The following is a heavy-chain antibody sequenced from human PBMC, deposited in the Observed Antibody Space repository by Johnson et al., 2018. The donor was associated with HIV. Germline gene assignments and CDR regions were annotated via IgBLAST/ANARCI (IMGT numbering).Heavy chain of an antibody. CDR2: IYSGGST. J-gene: IGHJ3*02. D-gene: IGHD3-16*01. CDR1: GVIFSDYY. V-gene: IGHV3-66*04. Sequence: EKLVESGGGLVKPGGSLRLSCVASGVIFSDYYMSWIRQAPGKGLEWVSFIYSGGSTYYADSVKGRFTISRDNSKNTLYLQMNSLSAEDTAVYYCARPLGPPLWHDAFDIWGQGTMVTVSS. CDR3: ARPLGPPLWHDAFDI.